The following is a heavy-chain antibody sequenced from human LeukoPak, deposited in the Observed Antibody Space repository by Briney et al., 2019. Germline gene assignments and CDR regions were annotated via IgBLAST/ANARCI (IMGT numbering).Heavy chain of an antibody. V-gene: IGHV3-21*01. CDR3: ARGYDSSGYFSRRDAFDI. D-gene: IGHD3-22*01. CDR2: ISSNSSYI. CDR1: GFTFSSYR. Sequence: GGSLRLSCAASGFTFSSYRINWVRQAPGKGLEWVSSISSNSSYIYYADSVKGRFTISRDNAKNSLYLQMNSLRAEGTAVYYCARGYDSSGYFSRRDAFDIWGQGTMVTVSS. J-gene: IGHJ3*02.